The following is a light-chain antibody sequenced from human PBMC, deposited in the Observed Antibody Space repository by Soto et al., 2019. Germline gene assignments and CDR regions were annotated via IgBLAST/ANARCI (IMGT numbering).Light chain of an antibody. V-gene: IGLV2-11*01. Sequence: QFVLTQPRSVSESPGQSVTISCTGTSSDVGGYNYVCWYQQHPGKAPKLMTYDVSKRPSGVPDRFSGSQSGNTASLTISGLQDDDEADYYCCSYAGSYTGVFGGGTKVTVL. CDR1: SSDVGGYNY. CDR3: CSYAGSYTGV. J-gene: IGLJ2*01. CDR2: DVS.